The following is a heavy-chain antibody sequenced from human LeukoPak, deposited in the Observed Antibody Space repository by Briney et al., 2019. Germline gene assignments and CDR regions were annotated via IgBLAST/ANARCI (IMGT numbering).Heavy chain of an antibody. CDR2: IYARGTA. J-gene: IGHJ4*02. CDR3: AGSPPAPKVFAY. D-gene: IGHD2-2*01. CDR1: NGSISSYY. Sequence: PSETLSLTVTVSNGSISSYYWSWIRQPPAKGLEWIGYIYARGTANYNPSLKSRVSMSLDTSTSHLYLIMYSVTAPNTPVYNCAGSPPAPKVFAYWGQGTLVTVSS. V-gene: IGHV4-4*09.